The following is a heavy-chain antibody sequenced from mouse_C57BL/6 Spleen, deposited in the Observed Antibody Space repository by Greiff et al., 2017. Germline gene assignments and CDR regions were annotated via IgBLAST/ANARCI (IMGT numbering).Heavy chain of an antibody. CDR1: GYTFTSYG. Sequence: VKLQESGAELARPGASVKLSCKASGYTFTSYGISWVKQRTGQGLEWIGEIYPRSGNTYYNEKFKGKATLTADKSSSTAYMELRSLTSEDSAVYFCARRYYGSSPYAMDYWGQGTSVTVSS. V-gene: IGHV1-81*01. CDR2: IYPRSGNT. J-gene: IGHJ4*01. D-gene: IGHD1-1*01. CDR3: ARRYYGSSPYAMDY.